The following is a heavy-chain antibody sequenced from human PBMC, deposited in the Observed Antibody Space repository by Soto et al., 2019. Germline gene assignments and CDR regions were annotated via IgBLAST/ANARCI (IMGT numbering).Heavy chain of an antibody. D-gene: IGHD3-22*01. V-gene: IGHV3-53*01. CDR2: IYSGGST. J-gene: IGHJ3*02. Sequence: GGSLRLSFSASWFTVSSNYMSWVRQAPGKGLEWVSVIYSGGSTYYADSVKGRFTISRDNSKNTLYLQMNSLRAEDTAVYYCAREDYYDSSGPPWAFDIWGQGTMVTVSS. CDR1: WFTVSSNY. CDR3: AREDYYDSSGPPWAFDI.